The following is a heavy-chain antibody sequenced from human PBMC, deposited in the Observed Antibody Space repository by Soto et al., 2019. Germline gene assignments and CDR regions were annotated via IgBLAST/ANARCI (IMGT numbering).Heavy chain of an antibody. CDR2: INHSGSP. CDR3: ARVRPNYYDSSGYPVGLDY. J-gene: IGHJ4*02. D-gene: IGHD3-22*01. CDR1: GGSFSGYY. V-gene: IGHV4-34*01. Sequence: SETLSLTCAVYGGSFSGYYWSWIRQPPGKGLEWIGEINHSGSPNYNPSLKSRVTISVDTSKNQFSLKLSSVTAADTAVYYCARVRPNYYDSSGYPVGLDYWGQGTLVTVSS.